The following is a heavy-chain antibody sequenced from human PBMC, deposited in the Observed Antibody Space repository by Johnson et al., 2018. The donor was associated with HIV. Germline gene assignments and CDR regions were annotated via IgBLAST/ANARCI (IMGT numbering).Heavy chain of an antibody. D-gene: IGHD6-13*01. CDR2: MWYDGSNK. Sequence: QVQLVESGGGVVQPGRSLRLSCAASGFTFSTYGMHWVRQAPGKGLEWVAVMWYDGSNKYYADSVKGRFTISRDNSKNTLYLQMNSLRAEDTAVYYCARGSSSWLHDAFDIWGQGTMVTVSS. J-gene: IGHJ3*02. CDR1: GFTFSTYG. V-gene: IGHV3-33*01. CDR3: ARGSSSWLHDAFDI.